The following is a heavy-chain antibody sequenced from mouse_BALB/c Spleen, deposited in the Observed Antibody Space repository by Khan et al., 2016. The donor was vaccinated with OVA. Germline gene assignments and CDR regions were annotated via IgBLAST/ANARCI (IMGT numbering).Heavy chain of an antibody. D-gene: IGHD2-3*01. Sequence: VQLKQSGPGLVKPSQSLSLTCTVTGYSITSDYACNWIRQFPGNKLEWMGYISYSGSTNYNPALKSRITITRDTSKNQFFLQLNSVTTEDTATYYCARDGSRYNYAMDYWGQGTSVTVSS. J-gene: IGHJ4*01. V-gene: IGHV3-2*02. CDR1: GYSITSDYA. CDR2: ISYSGST. CDR3: ARDGSRYNYAMDY.